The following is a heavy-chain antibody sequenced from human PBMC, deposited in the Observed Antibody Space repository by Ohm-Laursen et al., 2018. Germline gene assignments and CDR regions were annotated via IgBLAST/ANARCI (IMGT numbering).Heavy chain of an antibody. D-gene: IGHD6-19*01. Sequence: PSETLSLTCTVPGGSMSTYYWSWVRQTAKSGLEWIGRIYTSGYTNYNPSLKSRVIMSVDTSKDQFSLTVTSVTAADTAVYYCAKGPFIAVAGSNYFFDYWGQGTLVTVSS. CDR1: GGSMSTYY. CDR2: IYTSGYT. CDR3: AKGPFIAVAGSNYFFDY. V-gene: IGHV4-4*07. J-gene: IGHJ4*02.